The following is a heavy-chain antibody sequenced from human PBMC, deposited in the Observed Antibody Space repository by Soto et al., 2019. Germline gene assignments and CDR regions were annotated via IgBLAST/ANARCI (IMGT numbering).Heavy chain of an antibody. V-gene: IGHV1-69*13. J-gene: IGHJ5*02. CDR2: IIPIFCTA. Sequence: EASVKVSCKASGGTFSSYTISWVRQAPGQGLEWMGGIIPIFCTANYAQKFHGRGTITADESRSTAYMELSSLRSEDTGVYYCARERYDSSGYQWVDPWGQGTLVNVSS. CDR3: ARERYDSSGYQWVDP. D-gene: IGHD3-22*01. CDR1: GGTFSSYT.